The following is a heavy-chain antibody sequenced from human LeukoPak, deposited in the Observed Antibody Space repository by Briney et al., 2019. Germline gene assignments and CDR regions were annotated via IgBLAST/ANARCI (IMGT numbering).Heavy chain of an antibody. CDR2: INPNSGGT. V-gene: IGHV1-2*02. CDR1: GYTFTGYY. Sequence: GASVKVSCKASGYTFTGYYMHWVRQAPGQGLEWMGWINPNSGGTNYAQKFQGRVTMTRDTSISTAYMELSRLRSDDTAVYYCARERPSGYGHGGKNWFDPWGQGTLVTVSS. D-gene: IGHD5-12*01. J-gene: IGHJ5*02. CDR3: ARERPSGYGHGGKNWFDP.